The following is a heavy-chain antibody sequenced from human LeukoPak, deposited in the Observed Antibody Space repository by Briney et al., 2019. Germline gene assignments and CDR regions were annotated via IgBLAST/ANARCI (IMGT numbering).Heavy chain of an antibody. CDR1: GFAVSSNY. D-gene: IGHD1-26*01. V-gene: IGHV3-53*01. Sequence: GGSLRLSCAASGFAVSSNYMSWVRQAPGKGLEGVSVIYSGGNTYYADSVKGRFTISRDNSKNTLFLQMNSLRADDTAVYYCARGGRAGWSGSYEDSFDIWGQGTMVTVSS. J-gene: IGHJ3*02. CDR2: IYSGGNT. CDR3: ARGGRAGWSGSYEDSFDI.